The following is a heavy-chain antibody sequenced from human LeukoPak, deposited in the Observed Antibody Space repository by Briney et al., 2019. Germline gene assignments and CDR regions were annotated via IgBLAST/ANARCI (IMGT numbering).Heavy chain of an antibody. J-gene: IGHJ5*02. V-gene: IGHV3-74*01. Sequence: GGSLRLSCAASGFTFSSYWMHWVRQAPGKGLVWVSRINSEGSSTSYADSVKGRFTISRDIAKNTLYLQMNSLRAEDTAVYYCARDSYDIVVVPAANSFDPWGQGTLVTVSS. CDR3: ARDSYDIVVVPAANSFDP. CDR1: GFTFSSYW. CDR2: INSEGSST. D-gene: IGHD2-2*01.